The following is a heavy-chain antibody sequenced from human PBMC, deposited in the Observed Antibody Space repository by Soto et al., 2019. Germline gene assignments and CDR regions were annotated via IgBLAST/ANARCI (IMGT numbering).Heavy chain of an antibody. Sequence: QVQLVQSGAEVKKPGSSVKVSCKASGGTFSSYAISWVRQAPGQGLEWMGGIIPIFGTANYAQKFQGRVTXXAXEXXSTAYMELSSLRSEDTAVYYCALGVPFRQAYYFDYWGQGTLVTVSS. V-gene: IGHV1-69*12. CDR2: IIPIFGTA. CDR3: ALGVPFRQAYYFDY. J-gene: IGHJ4*02. D-gene: IGHD2-2*01. CDR1: GGTFSSYA.